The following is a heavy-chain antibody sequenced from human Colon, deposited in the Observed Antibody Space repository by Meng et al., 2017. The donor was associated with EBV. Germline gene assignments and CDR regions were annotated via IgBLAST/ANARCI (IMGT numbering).Heavy chain of an antibody. CDR2: IYYNGST. J-gene: IGHJ4*02. D-gene: IGHD3-10*01. Sequence: QVRLQDSGPGLVKPSETLPLTGTVSGGSISISSYYWGWIRQPPGKGLEWIGSIYYNGSTYYNPSLKSRVTISVDTSKNQFSLKLNSVTAADTAVYYCARRRYYYGSGSYHSYYFDYWGQGALVTVSS. CDR3: ARRRYYYGSGSYHSYYFDY. CDR1: GGSISISSYY. V-gene: IGHV4-39*01.